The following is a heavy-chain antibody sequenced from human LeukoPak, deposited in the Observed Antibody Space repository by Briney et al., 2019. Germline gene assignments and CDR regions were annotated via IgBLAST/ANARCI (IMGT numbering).Heavy chain of an antibody. J-gene: IGHJ4*02. Sequence: QSGGSLRLSCAASGFTFSSYAMIWVRQAQRKGLEWVSVIGAGGLFSSFTYYADSVKGRFTITRDNAKNTLYLQMNNLRVEDTGVYYCAKDWYDGWGRGTLVTVSS. CDR1: GFTFSSYA. V-gene: IGHV3-23*01. CDR2: IGAGGLFSSFT. CDR3: AKDWYDG. D-gene: IGHD3-16*01.